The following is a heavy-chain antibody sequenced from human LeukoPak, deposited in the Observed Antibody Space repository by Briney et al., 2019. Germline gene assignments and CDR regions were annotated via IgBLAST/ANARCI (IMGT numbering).Heavy chain of an antibody. J-gene: IGHJ4*02. CDR3: ARVGLYDYVWGSYPPPFDY. CDR2: INPSGGST. D-gene: IGHD3-16*01. CDR1: GYTFTSYY. V-gene: IGHV1-46*01. Sequence: ASVKVSCKASGYTFTSYYMHWVRQAPGQGLEWMGIINPSGGSTSYAQKFQGRVTMTRDMSTSTVYMELSSLRSEDTAVYYCARVGLYDYVWGSYPPPFDYWGQGTLVTVSS.